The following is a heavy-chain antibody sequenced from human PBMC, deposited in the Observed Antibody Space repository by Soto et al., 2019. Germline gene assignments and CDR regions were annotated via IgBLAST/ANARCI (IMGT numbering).Heavy chain of an antibody. CDR1: GASISSGGYY. CDR2: SYYCGTT. CDR3: AASCVGCGGFNYYGMDV. V-gene: IGHV4-31*03. Sequence: QVQLQESGPGLVKPSQTLSLTCSVSGASISSGGYYWNWIRQHPGKGLEWIGYSYYCGTTYYNPSLKSRVTISVDASKNQFSLKLSSVTAADTAVYYCAASCVGCGGFNYYGMDVWGQGTTVTVSS. D-gene: IGHD2-21*01. J-gene: IGHJ6*02.